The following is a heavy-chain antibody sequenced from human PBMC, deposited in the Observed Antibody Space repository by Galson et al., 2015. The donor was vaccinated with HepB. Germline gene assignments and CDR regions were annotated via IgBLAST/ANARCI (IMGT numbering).Heavy chain of an antibody. CDR2: FDPEDGET. D-gene: IGHD3-22*01. CDR1: GYTLTELS. Sequence: SVKVSCKVSGYTLTELSMHWVRQAPGKGLEWMGGFDPEDGETIYAQKFQGRVTMTEDTSTDTAYMELSSLRSEDTAVYYCATELKYYYDSSGYYYGDYWGQGTLVTVSS. CDR3: ATELKYYYDSSGYYYGDY. J-gene: IGHJ4*02. V-gene: IGHV1-24*01.